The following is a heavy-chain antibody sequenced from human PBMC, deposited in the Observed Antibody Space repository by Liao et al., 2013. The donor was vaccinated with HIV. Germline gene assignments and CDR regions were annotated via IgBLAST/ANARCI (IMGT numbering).Heavy chain of an antibody. CDR1: GGSFSGYY. CDR3: ARLHYDFWSGYWDRWFDP. J-gene: IGHJ5*02. Sequence: QVQLQQWGAGLLKPSETLSLTCAVYGGSFSGYYWSWIRQPPGKGLEWIGRIYTSGSTNYNPSLKSRVTMSVDTSKNQFSLKLSSVTAADTAVYYCARLHYDFWSGYWDRWFDPWGQGTLVTVSS. CDR2: IYTSGST. D-gene: IGHD3-3*01. V-gene: IGHV4-59*10.